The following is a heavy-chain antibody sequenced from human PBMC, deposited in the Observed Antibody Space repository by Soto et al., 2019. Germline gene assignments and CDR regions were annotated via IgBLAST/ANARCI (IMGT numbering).Heavy chain of an antibody. Sequence: ASVKVSCKASGYTFTSYDMHWVLQAPGQGLEWMGIINPSGGSTSYAQKFQGRVTMTRGTSTSTVYVELSSLRSEDTAVYYCARHLGYCCGGSCWGQGTLVTVSS. V-gene: IGHV1-46*01. CDR3: ARHLGYCCGGSC. J-gene: IGHJ4*02. CDR1: GYTFTSYD. CDR2: INPSGGST. D-gene: IGHD2-15*01.